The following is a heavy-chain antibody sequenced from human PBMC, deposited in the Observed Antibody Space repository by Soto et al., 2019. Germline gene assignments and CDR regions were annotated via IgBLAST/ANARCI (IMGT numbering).Heavy chain of an antibody. J-gene: IGHJ3*02. D-gene: IGHD3-10*01. CDR1: GYSFTSYW. V-gene: IGHV5-10-1*01. CDR2: IDPSDSYT. CDR3: ARHGDGSGTSHAFDI. Sequence: VESLKISCKGSGYSFTSYWISWVRQMPWKGLEWMGRIDPSDSYTNYSPSFQGHVTISADKSISTAYLQWSSLKASDTAMYYCARHGDGSGTSHAFDIWGQGTMVTVSS.